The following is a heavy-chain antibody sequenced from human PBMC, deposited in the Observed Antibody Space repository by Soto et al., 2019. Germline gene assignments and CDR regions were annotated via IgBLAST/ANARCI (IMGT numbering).Heavy chain of an antibody. D-gene: IGHD2-2*01. CDR2: IIPIPGTA. CDR1: GGTFGRYA. CDR3: ARSQGSSTSLEIYYYYYYGMEV. Sequence: QVQLVQSGAEVKKPGSSVKVSCKASGGTFGRYAISWVRQAPGQGLEWMGGIIPIPGTANYAQKFQGRVTIAADASTSTAYMELSSLRSEATAVYYCARSQGSSTSLEIYYYYYYGMEVWGQGTTVTVSS. V-gene: IGHV1-69*01. J-gene: IGHJ6*02.